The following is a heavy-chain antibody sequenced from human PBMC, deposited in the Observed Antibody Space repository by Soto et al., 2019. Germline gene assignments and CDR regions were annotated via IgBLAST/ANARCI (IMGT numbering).Heavy chain of an antibody. CDR3: ARSINVAAAGTGWFDP. CDR1: GYTFTVYY. Sequence: QVQLVQSGAEVKKPGASVKVSCKSSGYTFTVYYMHWVRQAPGQGLEWMGWINPNSGGTNYTQKFQGWVPMTRDTAISTAYMELSRLRSDDTAVYYCARSINVAAAGTGWFDPWGQGTLVTVSS. J-gene: IGHJ5*02. V-gene: IGHV1-2*04. D-gene: IGHD6-13*01. CDR2: INPNSGGT.